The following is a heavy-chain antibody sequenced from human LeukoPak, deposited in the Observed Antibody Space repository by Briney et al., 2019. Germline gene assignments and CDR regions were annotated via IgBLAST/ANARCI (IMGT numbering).Heavy chain of an antibody. CDR1: GFTFSSYG. Sequence: GRSLRLSCAASGFTFSSYGMHWVRQAPGEGLEWVAVISYDGSNKYYADSVKGRFTISRDNSKNTLYLQMNSLRAEDTAVYYCAKDLGIVVVPAASTLKYYYYYGMDVWGQGTTVTVSS. CDR3: AKDLGIVVVPAASTLKYYYYYGMDV. V-gene: IGHV3-30*18. J-gene: IGHJ6*02. D-gene: IGHD2-2*01. CDR2: ISYDGSNK.